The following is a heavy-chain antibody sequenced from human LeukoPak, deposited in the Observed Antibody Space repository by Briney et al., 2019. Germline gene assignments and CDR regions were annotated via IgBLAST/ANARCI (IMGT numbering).Heavy chain of an antibody. Sequence: PGGSLRLSCAASGFTFSIYWMHWVRQAPGEGLVWVSRINGDGRTATYADSVKGRFSISRDNARNSLYLQMNSLRAEDTAVYYCARGSQRVASQDNWFDPWGQGTLVTVSS. D-gene: IGHD5-12*01. J-gene: IGHJ5*02. CDR3: ARGSQRVASQDNWFDP. CDR2: INGDGRTA. CDR1: GFTFSIYW. V-gene: IGHV3-74*01.